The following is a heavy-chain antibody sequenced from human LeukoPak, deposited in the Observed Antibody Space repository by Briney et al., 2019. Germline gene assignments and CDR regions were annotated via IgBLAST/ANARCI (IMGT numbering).Heavy chain of an antibody. CDR2: ISGSSGYI. CDR1: GFTFSGYS. D-gene: IGHD1-1*01. J-gene: IGHJ4*02. V-gene: IGHV3-21*01. Sequence: GGSLRLSCAASGFTFSGYSMNWVRQAPGKGLEWVSSISGSSGYIYYADSVRGRFTVPRDNAKNSLYLQMNSLRAEDTAVYYCTTISDWGQGTLVTVFS. CDR3: TTISD.